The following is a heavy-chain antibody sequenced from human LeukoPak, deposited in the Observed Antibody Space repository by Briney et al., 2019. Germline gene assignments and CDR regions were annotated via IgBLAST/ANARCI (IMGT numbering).Heavy chain of an antibody. V-gene: IGHV1-18*01. D-gene: IGHD3-22*01. CDR1: GYTFTSYG. CDR2: ISAYNGNT. CDR3: ARDGAVIVPDSIGMDV. J-gene: IGHJ6*02. Sequence: PGASVKVSCKASGYTFTSYGISWVRQAPGQGLEWMGWISAYNGNTNYAQKLQGRVTMTTDTSTSTAYMELRSLRSDDTAVYYCARDGAVIVPDSIGMDVWGQGTTVTVSS.